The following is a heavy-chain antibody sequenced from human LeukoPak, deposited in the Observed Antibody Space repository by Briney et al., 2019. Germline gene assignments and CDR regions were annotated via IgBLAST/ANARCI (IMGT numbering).Heavy chain of an antibody. Sequence: PSGTLSLTCAVSGGSISSSNWWSWIRQPGGKGLEWIRRIYTSESTNYNPSLKSRVTISVDTSRNQFSLKWSSVTAADTAVYYCARGLWFGDENPPYFDYWGQGILVTVSS. CDR1: GGSISSSNW. J-gene: IGHJ4*02. V-gene: IGHV4-61*02. D-gene: IGHD3-10*01. CDR3: ARGLWFGDENPPYFDY. CDR2: IYTSEST.